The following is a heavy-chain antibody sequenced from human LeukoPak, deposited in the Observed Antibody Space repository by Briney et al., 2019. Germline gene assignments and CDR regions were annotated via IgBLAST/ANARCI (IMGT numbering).Heavy chain of an antibody. CDR1: GFTFSSYG. V-gene: IGHV3-33*01. CDR3: ARDWAAYDSSGFFDY. CDR2: IWYDGSNK. J-gene: IGHJ4*02. Sequence: GGSLRLSCAASGFTFSSYGMHWVGQAPGKGLEWVAVIWYDGSNKYYADSVKGRFTISRDNSKNTLYLQMNSLRAEDTAVYYCARDWAAYDSSGFFDYWGQGTLVTVSS. D-gene: IGHD3-22*01.